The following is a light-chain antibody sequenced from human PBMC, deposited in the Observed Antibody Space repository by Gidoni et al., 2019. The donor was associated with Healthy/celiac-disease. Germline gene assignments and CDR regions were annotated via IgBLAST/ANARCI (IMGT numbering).Light chain of an antibody. V-gene: IGKV1-9*01. CDR3: QQLSSSPLT. J-gene: IGKJ3*01. Sequence: DIQLTPSPSFLSASVGDRVTITCRASKGISSYLAWYQQKPGKAPKLLIYAASTLQGGVPSRFSGSGSGTEFTLTISSLQPEDFATYSCQQLSSSPLTFXPXTKVDIK. CDR1: KGISSY. CDR2: AAS.